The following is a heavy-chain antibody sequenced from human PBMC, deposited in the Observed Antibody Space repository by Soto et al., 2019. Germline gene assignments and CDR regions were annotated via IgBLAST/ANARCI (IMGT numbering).Heavy chain of an antibody. CDR3: ASNYAYAEGYYWYGIDV. CDR1: GFTFSKYW. Sequence: EVQLVESGGGLVQPGGSLRLSCAASGFTFSKYWMHWVRQAPGKGLVWVSRVNSEGSTTYYADSVKGLFTISRDNAKNTLHLQTNSLGAEDTAVYYCASNYAYAEGYYWYGIDVWGQGTTVTVSS. D-gene: IGHD3-16*01. V-gene: IGHV3-74*01. J-gene: IGHJ6*02. CDR2: VNSEGSTT.